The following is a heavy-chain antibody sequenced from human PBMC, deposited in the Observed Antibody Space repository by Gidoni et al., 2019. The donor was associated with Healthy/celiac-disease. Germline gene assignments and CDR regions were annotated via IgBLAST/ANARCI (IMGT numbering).Heavy chain of an antibody. J-gene: IGHJ6*03. CDR2: IWYDGSNK. CDR3: ARSLVIGKRHYYMDV. D-gene: IGHD1-1*01. CDR1: GFTFSSYG. Sequence: QVQLVESGGGVVQPGRSLRLSCAASGFTFSSYGMHWVRQAPGKGLEWVAVIWYDGSNKYYADSVKGRFTISRDNSKNTLYLQMNSLRAEDTAVYYCARSLVIGKRHYYMDVWGKGTTVTVSS. V-gene: IGHV3-33*01.